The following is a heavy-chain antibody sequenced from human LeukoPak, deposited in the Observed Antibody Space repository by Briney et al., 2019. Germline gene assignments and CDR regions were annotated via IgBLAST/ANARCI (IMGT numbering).Heavy chain of an antibody. V-gene: IGHV3-21*01. D-gene: IGHD1-26*01. CDR2: ISSSSSYI. J-gene: IGHJ4*02. Sequence: PGGSLRLSCAASGFTFSSYSMNWVRQAPGKGLEWVSSISSSSSYIYYADSMKGRFTISRDNAKNTLYLQMNSLRAEDTAVYYCARSDPSGIVGATGPYYFDYWGQGTLVTVSS. CDR1: GFTFSSYS. CDR3: ARSDPSGIVGATGPYYFDY.